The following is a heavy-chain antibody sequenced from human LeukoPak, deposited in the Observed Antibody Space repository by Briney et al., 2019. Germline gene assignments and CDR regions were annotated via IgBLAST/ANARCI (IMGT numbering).Heavy chain of an antibody. V-gene: IGHV1-58*02. CDR1: GFTFTTSA. CDR2: IVVGSGNT. D-gene: IGHD3-10*01. J-gene: IGHJ3*02. CDR3: AAEASHYYGSGSYQGGFDAFDI. Sequence: SVKVSCKTSGFTFTTSAMQWVRQARGQRLEWIGWIVVGSGNTNYAQKFQERVTITRGMSTSTAYMELSSLRSEDTAVYYCAAEASHYYGSGSYQGGFDAFDIWGQGTMVTVSS.